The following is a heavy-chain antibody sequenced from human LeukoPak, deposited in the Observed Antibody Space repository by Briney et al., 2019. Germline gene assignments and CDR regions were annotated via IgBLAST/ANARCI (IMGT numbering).Heavy chain of an antibody. V-gene: IGHV1-2*02. D-gene: IGHD5-12*01. J-gene: IGHJ4*02. CDR1: GYTFTSYD. CDR3: ARGLPIHGDPFYYFDY. Sequence: ASVKVSCKASGYTFTSYDINWVRQATGQGLEWMGWINPNSGGTNYAQKFQGRVTMTRDTSISTAYMELSRLRSDDTAVYYCARGLPIHGDPFYYFDYWGQGTLVTVSS. CDR2: INPNSGGT.